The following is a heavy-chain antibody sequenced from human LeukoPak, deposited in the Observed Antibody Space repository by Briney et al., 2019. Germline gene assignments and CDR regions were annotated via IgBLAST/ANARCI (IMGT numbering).Heavy chain of an antibody. J-gene: IGHJ4*02. CDR2: IYYSGST. CDR1: GGSISSYY. CDR3: ARARVGATNNFDY. D-gene: IGHD1-26*01. V-gene: IGHV4-59*01. Sequence: PSETLSLTYTVSGGSISSYYWSWIRQPPGKGLEWIGYIYYSGSTNYNPSLKSRVTISVDTSKNQFSLKLSSVTAADTAVYYCARARVGATNNFDYWGQGTLVTVSS.